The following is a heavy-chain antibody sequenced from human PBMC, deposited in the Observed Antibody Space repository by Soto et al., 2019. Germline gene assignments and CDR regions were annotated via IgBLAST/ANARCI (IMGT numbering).Heavy chain of an antibody. V-gene: IGHV1-8*01. CDR1: GYTFTSYD. CDR3: ARGRRGRRFLGPQFDP. D-gene: IGHD3-3*01. J-gene: IGHJ5*02. CDR2: MNPNSGNT. Sequence: QVQLVQSGAEVKKAGASVKVACKASGYTFTSYDINWVRQATGQGLEWMGWMNPNSGNTGYAQKFQGRVTMTRNTSISTAYMELSSLRSEDTAVYYCARGRRGRRFLGPQFDPWGQGTLVTVSS.